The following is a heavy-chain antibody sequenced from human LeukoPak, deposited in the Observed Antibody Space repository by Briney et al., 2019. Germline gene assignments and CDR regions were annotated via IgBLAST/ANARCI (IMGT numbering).Heavy chain of an antibody. V-gene: IGHV3-23*01. CDR2: ISPSDGNT. CDR3: AKDSSVPYGITE. CDR1: GFTFSKYA. Sequence: TGGSLRLSCAASGFTFSKYAMSWVRQAPGKGLEWVSAISPSDGNTFYADSVKGRFTISRDNSKNTLPLQMNSLRAEDTALYYCAKDSSVPYGITEWGQGTLVTVSS. J-gene: IGHJ4*02. D-gene: IGHD4-17*01.